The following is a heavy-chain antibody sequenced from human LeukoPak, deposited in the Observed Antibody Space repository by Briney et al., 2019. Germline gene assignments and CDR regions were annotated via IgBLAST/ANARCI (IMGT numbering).Heavy chain of an antibody. CDR2: CHDSGRT. D-gene: IGHD1-14*01. V-gene: IGHV4-59*01. CDR3: ARGEPTGRPGIGFDY. Sequence: SETPSLTCTVAGGSISGYYWSWIRQPPGKGLEWIGFCHDSGRTNYNPSLNSRVSISLDTSKNQFPLRLRSVTAADTAVYYCARGEPTGRPGIGFDYWGQGTLVPVSS. CDR1: GGSISGYY. J-gene: IGHJ4*02.